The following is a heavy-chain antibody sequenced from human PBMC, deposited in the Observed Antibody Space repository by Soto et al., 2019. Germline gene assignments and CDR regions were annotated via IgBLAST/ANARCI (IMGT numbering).Heavy chain of an antibody. J-gene: IGHJ4*02. V-gene: IGHV4-31*03. D-gene: IGHD3-3*01. CDR3: ARVPYDFWSGAHEYYFDY. CDR2: IYYSGST. Sequence: QVQLQESGPGLVKPSQTLSLTCTVSGGSISSGGYYWSWIRQHPGKGLEWIGYIYYSGSTYYNSSLKSRVTISVDTSKNQFSLKLSSVTAADTAVYYCARVPYDFWSGAHEYYFDYWGQGTLVTVSS. CDR1: GGSISSGGYY.